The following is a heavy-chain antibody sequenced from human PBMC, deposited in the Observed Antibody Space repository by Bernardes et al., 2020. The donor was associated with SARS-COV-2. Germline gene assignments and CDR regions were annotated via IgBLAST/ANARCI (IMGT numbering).Heavy chain of an antibody. V-gene: IGHV1-24*01. Sequence: SVKVSCKVSGYTLTELSMHWVRQAPGKGLEWMGGFDPEDGETIYAQKFQGRVTMTEDTSSDTAYMELSSLRSEDTAVYYCATDQRYYDILTGRTYYYGMDVWGQGTTVTVSS. J-gene: IGHJ6*02. D-gene: IGHD3-9*01. CDR2: FDPEDGET. CDR1: GYTLTELS. CDR3: ATDQRYYDILTGRTYYYGMDV.